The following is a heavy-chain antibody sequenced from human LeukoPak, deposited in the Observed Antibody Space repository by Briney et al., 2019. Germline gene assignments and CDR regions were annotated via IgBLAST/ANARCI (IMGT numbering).Heavy chain of an antibody. CDR3: ARELSWGFSFDY. V-gene: IGHV3-21*01. Sequence: GGSLRLSCAASGFTFRDYSMNWVRHVPGKGLEWISSMSSRGTYIYYADAVKGRFTISRDNTQSSVSLQMNSLRVDDTAIYYCARELSWGFSFDYWGQGTLVTVS. D-gene: IGHD3-10*01. CDR2: MSSRGTYI. CDR1: GFTFRDYS. J-gene: IGHJ4*02.